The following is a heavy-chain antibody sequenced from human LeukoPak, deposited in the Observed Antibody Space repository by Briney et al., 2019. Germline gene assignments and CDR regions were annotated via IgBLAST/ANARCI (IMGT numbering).Heavy chain of an antibody. D-gene: IGHD6-13*01. J-gene: IGHJ6*02. CDR2: IHYSGST. CDR1: GGFISSHY. CDR3: ARSLSTGPSAAGDAFYFYYGMDV. Sequence: SETLSLTCNVSGGFISSHYWSWIRQPPGKGLEWIAYIHYSGSTNYNPSLTSRVTISVDTSKNQFSLKLTSVTAADTAVYYCARSLSTGPSAAGDAFYFYYGMDVWGQGTTVTVSS. V-gene: IGHV4-59*11.